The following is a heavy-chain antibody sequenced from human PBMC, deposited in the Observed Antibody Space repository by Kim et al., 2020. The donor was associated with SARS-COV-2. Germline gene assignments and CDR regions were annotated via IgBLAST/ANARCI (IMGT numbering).Heavy chain of an antibody. CDR2: INHSGST. D-gene: IGHD2-2*01. V-gene: IGHV4-34*01. CDR3: ARARTGYCSSTSCPTGGFDP. Sequence: SETLSLTCAVYGGSFSGYYWSWIRQPPGKGLEWIGEINHSGSTNYNPPLKSRVTISVDTSKNQFSLKLSSVTAADTAVYYCARARTGYCSSTSCPTGGFDPWGQGTLVTVSS. CDR1: GGSFSGYY. J-gene: IGHJ5*02.